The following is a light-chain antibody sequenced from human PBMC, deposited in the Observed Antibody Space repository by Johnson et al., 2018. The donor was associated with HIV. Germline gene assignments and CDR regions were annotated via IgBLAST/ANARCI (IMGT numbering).Light chain of an antibody. Sequence: QSVLTQPPSVSAAPGQKVTISCSGSSSNIGNNFVSWYQQLPGTAPKLLIYENNKRPSGIPDRFSGSKSGTSATLGITGLQTGDEADYYCGTWDSSLTASYVFGTVTKVTVL. CDR3: GTWDSSLTASYV. CDR1: SSNIGNNF. CDR2: ENN. V-gene: IGLV1-51*02. J-gene: IGLJ1*01.